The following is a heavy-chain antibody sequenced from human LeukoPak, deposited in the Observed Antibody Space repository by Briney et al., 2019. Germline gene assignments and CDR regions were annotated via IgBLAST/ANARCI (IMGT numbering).Heavy chain of an antibody. CDR1: GGSISGYY. CDR2: IHHSGCT. Sequence: SETLSLTCVVSGGSISGYYSNWIRQPPGKGPEWIGHIHHSGCTNYNPSLQSRVTISIDTPKNQVSLKLSSVTAADTAVYYCARDDESDDHADFHIWGQGTLVTVSS. CDR3: ARDDESDDHADFHI. V-gene: IGHV4-59*01. J-gene: IGHJ3*02. D-gene: IGHD1-14*01.